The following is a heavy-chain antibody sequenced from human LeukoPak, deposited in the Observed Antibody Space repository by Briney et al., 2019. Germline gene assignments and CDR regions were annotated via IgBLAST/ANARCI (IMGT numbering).Heavy chain of an antibody. Sequence: GGSLRLSCAASGFTFSSYWVSWVREAPGKGLEWVANIKQEGREKYYVDSVKGRFTISRDNAKSSLYMQMNSLRAEDTAVYYCARDGVDYGDYVDYYYYMDVWGKGTTVTVS. CDR1: GFTFSSYW. V-gene: IGHV3-7*01. J-gene: IGHJ6*03. CDR2: IKQEGREK. CDR3: ARDGVDYGDYVDYYYYMDV. D-gene: IGHD4-17*01.